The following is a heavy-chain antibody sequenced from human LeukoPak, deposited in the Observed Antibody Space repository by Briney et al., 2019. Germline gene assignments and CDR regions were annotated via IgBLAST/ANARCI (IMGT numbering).Heavy chain of an antibody. CDR1: GYSFTSYW. CDR3: ARHFNQYHDSGSYYSNYWYFDL. J-gene: IGHJ2*01. V-gene: IGHV5-51*01. CDR2: IYPGDSDT. Sequence: GESLKISCKGSGYSFTSYWIGWVRQMPGKGLEWMGIIYPGDSDTRYSPSFQGQVTISADKSISTAYLQWSTLKASDTATYYCARHFNQYHDSGSYYSNYWYFDLWGRGTLVTVSS. D-gene: IGHD3-10*01.